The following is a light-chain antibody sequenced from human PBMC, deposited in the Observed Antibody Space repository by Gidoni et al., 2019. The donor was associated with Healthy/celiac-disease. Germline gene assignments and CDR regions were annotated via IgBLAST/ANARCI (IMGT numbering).Light chain of an antibody. J-gene: IGKJ2*01. V-gene: IGKV3-20*01. CDR3: QQYGSSPPYT. Sequence: EFVLPQPPRTLSLSPGERATLSCRASQSVSSSYLAWYQQKPGQAPRLLIYGASSRATGIPDRFSGSGSGTDFTLTISRLEPEDFAVYYCQQYGSSPPYTFGQGTKLEIK. CDR2: GAS. CDR1: QSVSSSY.